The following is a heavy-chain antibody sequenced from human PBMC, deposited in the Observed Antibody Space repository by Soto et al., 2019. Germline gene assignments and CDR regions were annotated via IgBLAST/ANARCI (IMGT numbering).Heavy chain of an antibody. CDR1: GVTCISYW. CDR3: ARDLENCGGECSSAFDI. J-gene: IGHJ3*02. V-gene: IGHV3-74*01. Sequence: GGSLRLSCAASGVTCISYWTHWVRQAPGKGLVWVSRINSDGSITTYADSVKGRFTISRDNAKKTLYLQMNSLTAADTAVYYCARDLENCGGECSSAFDIWGQGTMVTVSS. CDR2: INSDGSIT. D-gene: IGHD2-21*01.